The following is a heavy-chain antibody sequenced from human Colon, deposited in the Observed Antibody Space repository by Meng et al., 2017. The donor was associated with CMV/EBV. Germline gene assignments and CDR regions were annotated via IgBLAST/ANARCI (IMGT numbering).Heavy chain of an antibody. J-gene: IGHJ6*02. Sequence: GESLKISCAASGFTFSSYSMNWVRQAPGKGLEWVSSISSSSSYIYYADSVKGRFTISRDNAKNSLYLQMNSLRAEDTAVYYCALRLRNSDGMDVWGQGTTVTVSS. D-gene: IGHD3-16*01. CDR2: ISSSSSYI. CDR3: ALRLRNSDGMDV. V-gene: IGHV3-21*01. CDR1: GFTFSSYS.